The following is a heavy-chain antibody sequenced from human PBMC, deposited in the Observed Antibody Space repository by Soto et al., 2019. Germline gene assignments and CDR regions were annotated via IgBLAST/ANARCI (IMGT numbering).Heavy chain of an antibody. D-gene: IGHD3-22*01. CDR3: ARDRDYYDSSGYYHNWFDP. CDR1: GGTFSSYA. Sequence: SLKVSCKASGGTFSSYAISWVRQAPGQGLEWMGGIIPIFGTANYAQKFQGRVTITADESTSTAYMELSSLRSEDTAVYYCARDRDYYDSSGYYHNWFDPWGQGTLVTVSS. J-gene: IGHJ5*02. CDR2: IIPIFGTA. V-gene: IGHV1-69*13.